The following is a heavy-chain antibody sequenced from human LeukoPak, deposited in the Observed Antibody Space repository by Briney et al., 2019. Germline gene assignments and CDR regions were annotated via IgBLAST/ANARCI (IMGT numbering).Heavy chain of an antibody. Sequence: ASVKVSCTASGYTFTSYYMHWVRQAPGQGLEWMGIINPSGGSTYYAQKFQGRVTMTRDTSTSTVYMELSSLRSEDTAVYYCAREGNVDIVATIDFDYWGQGTLVAVSS. CDR2: INPSGGST. CDR3: AREGNVDIVATIDFDY. CDR1: GYTFTSYY. V-gene: IGHV1-46*01. D-gene: IGHD5-12*01. J-gene: IGHJ4*02.